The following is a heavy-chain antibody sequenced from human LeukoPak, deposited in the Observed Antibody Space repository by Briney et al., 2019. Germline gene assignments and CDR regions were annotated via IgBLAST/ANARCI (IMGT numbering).Heavy chain of an antibody. Sequence: PGGSLRLSCAASGFTFSSYSMNWVRQAPGKGLEWVSSISSSSRYIFYADSVRGRFTISRDNAKDSLYLQMNSLRGEDTAVYYCAREGGITVVRGVSSYFDCWGQGTLVTVSS. V-gene: IGHV3-21*01. D-gene: IGHD3-10*01. CDR2: ISSSSRYI. CDR3: AREGGITVVRGVSSYFDC. CDR1: GFTFSSYS. J-gene: IGHJ4*02.